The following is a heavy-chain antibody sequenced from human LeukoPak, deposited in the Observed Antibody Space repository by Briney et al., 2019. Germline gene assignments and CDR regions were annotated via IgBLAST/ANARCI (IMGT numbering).Heavy chain of an antibody. Sequence: SVKVSCKASGGTFSSYAISWARQAPGQGLEWMGRIIPILGIANYAQKFQGRVTITADKSTSTAYMELSSLRSEDTAVYYCARDRERWLQDAFDIWGQGTMVTVSS. V-gene: IGHV1-69*04. J-gene: IGHJ3*02. CDR1: GGTFSSYA. CDR3: ARDRERWLQDAFDI. D-gene: IGHD5-24*01. CDR2: IIPILGIA.